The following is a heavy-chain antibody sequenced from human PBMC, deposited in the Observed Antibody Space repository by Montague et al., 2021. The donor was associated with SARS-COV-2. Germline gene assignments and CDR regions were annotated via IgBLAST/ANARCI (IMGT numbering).Heavy chain of an antibody. D-gene: IGHD5-12*01. J-gene: IGHJ6*02. Sequence: CAISGDSVSSNSAAWNWIRQSSSRGLEWLGRTYYRSKWYNDYAVSVKSRITINPDTSKNQFSLQLNSVTPEDTAVYYCARQPLGYDFVYYYYGMDVWGQGTTVTVSS. CDR2: TYYRSKWYN. CDR1: GDSVSSNSAA. CDR3: ARQPLGYDFVYYYYGMDV. V-gene: IGHV6-1*01.